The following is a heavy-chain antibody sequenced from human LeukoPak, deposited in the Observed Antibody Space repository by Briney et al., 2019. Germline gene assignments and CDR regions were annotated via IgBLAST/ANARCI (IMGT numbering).Heavy chain of an antibody. CDR2: ISGGGGRT. J-gene: IGHJ4*02. Sequence: PGGSLRLSCAASGFTFSSYAMTWVRQAPGKGLEWVSAISGGGGRTYYVDSVKGRFTISRDNSKNTLYLQMNSLRAEDTAVYYCAKDQGYSGYDPLDYWGQGTLVTVSS. CDR1: GFTFSSYA. V-gene: IGHV3-23*01. D-gene: IGHD5-12*01. CDR3: AKDQGYSGYDPLDY.